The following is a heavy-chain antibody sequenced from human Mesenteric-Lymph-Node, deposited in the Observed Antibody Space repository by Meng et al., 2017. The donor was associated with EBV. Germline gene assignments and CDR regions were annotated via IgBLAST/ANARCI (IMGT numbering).Heavy chain of an antibody. CDR2: INHSGTT. J-gene: IGHJ4*02. Sequence: RHWGSGMLRPSETLSLTCAVYGESASGYYWSWIRQPPGKGLEWIGEINHSGTTNYNPSLESRVTISVDTSKNQLSLKLTSLTAADTAVYYCARLGNGHWGQGTLVTVSS. V-gene: IGHV4-34*01. CDR1: GESASGYY. CDR3: ARLGNGH.